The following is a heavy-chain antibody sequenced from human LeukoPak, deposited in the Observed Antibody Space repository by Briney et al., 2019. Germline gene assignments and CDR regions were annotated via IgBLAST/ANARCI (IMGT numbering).Heavy chain of an antibody. CDR1: GDTFTSYD. V-gene: IGHV1-8*01. Sequence: ASVKVSCKASGDTFTSYDVNWVRQASGQGVEWMGWVNPKSGHTAYAQKFQGRVTMTSDTSTAYMELSSLRSEDTAVYYCARGIVGGTTVGPWGQGTLVTVSS. CDR3: ARGIVGGTTVGP. J-gene: IGHJ5*02. CDR2: VNPKSGHT. D-gene: IGHD1-7*01.